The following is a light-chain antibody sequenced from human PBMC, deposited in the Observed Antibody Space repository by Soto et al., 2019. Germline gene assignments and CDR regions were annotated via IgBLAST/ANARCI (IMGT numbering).Light chain of an antibody. Sequence: VLSHSLVALSFSAWQRSPLSASSSQSVSSSYLAWYQQKPGQAPRLLIYGASSRATGIPDRFSGSGSGTDFTLTISRLEPEDFALYYCPQSGSSPWPFGQRTK. CDR3: PQSGSSPWP. V-gene: IGKV3-20*01. CDR2: GAS. CDR1: QSVSSSY. J-gene: IGKJ1*01.